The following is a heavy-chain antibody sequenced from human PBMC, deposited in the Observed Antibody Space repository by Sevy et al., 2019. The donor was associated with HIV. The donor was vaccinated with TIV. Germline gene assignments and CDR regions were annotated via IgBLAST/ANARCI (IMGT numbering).Heavy chain of an antibody. D-gene: IGHD2-15*01. Sequence: GSLRLSCAASGFTFSSYGMHWVRQAPGKGLEWVAVIWYDGSNKYYADSVKGRFTISRDNSKNTLYLQMNSLRAEDTAVYYGARAACSGGSCYPLNAFDIWGQGTMVTVSS. V-gene: IGHV3-33*01. CDR2: IWYDGSNK. CDR3: ARAACSGGSCYPLNAFDI. J-gene: IGHJ3*02. CDR1: GFTFSSYG.